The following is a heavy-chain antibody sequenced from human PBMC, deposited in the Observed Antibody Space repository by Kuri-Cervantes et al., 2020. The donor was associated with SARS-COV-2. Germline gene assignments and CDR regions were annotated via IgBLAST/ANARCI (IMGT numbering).Heavy chain of an antibody. V-gene: IGHV4-39*07. CDR1: DGSIISRSYY. CDR2: IYYSGST. J-gene: IGHJ2*01. D-gene: IGHD2-2*01. Sequence: GSLRLSCTVSDGSIISRSYYWGWIRQPPGKGLEWIGSIYYSGSTYYNPSLKSRVTISVDTSKNQFSLKLSSVTAADTAVYYCARDCSSTSCYPSPWYIDLWGRGTLVTVSS. CDR3: ARDCSSTSCYPSPWYIDL.